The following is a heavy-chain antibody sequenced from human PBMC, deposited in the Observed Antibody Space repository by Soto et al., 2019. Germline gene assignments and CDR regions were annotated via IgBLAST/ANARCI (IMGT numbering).Heavy chain of an antibody. CDR3: ASYTEEAYFDY. Sequence: PSETLSLTCTVSGGSISSYYWSWIRQPPGKGLEWIGYIYYSGSTNYNPSLKSRVTISVDTSKNQFSLKLSSVIAADTAVYYCASYTEEAYFDYWGQGTLVTVSS. CDR1: GGSISSYY. D-gene: IGHD3-16*01. CDR2: IYYSGST. V-gene: IGHV4-59*01. J-gene: IGHJ4*02.